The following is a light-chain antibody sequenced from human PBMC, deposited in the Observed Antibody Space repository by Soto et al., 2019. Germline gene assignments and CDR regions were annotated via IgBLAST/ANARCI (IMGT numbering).Light chain of an antibody. CDR1: HNVLYSSNNKNL. J-gene: IGKJ2*01. V-gene: IGKV4-1*01. Sequence: DIVMTQSPEYLAVSLGERAAINCKSSHNVLYSSNNKNLIAWYQQKPGQPPKLLIYWASTRESGVPDRFSGSGSGRDFTLTISSLQAEDVAVYYWHQYYSPPRYTFGQGTRLEIK. CDR2: WAS. CDR3: HQYYSPPRYT.